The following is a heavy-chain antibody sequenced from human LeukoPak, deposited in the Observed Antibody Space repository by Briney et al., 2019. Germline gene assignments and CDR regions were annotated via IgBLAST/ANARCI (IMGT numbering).Heavy chain of an antibody. Sequence: PGGSLRLSCAASGFTFSSYAMSWVRQAPGKGLEWVSGISGSGGSTYYADSVKGRFTISRDNSKNSLYLQMNILKTEDTALYYCARDWDNWFDSWGQGTLVTVSS. J-gene: IGHJ5*01. CDR2: ISGSGGST. CDR1: GFTFSSYA. D-gene: IGHD1-26*01. V-gene: IGHV3-43*02. CDR3: ARDWDNWFDS.